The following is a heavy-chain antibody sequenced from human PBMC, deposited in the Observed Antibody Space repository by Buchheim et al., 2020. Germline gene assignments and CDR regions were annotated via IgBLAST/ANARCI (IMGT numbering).Heavy chain of an antibody. V-gene: IGHV4-30-4*07. CDR2: IYYSGST. CDR3: ARGLYYDSSGYYFDY. CDR1: GGSISSGGYS. D-gene: IGHD3-22*01. J-gene: IGHJ4*02. Sequence: QVQLQESGPGLVKPSQTLSLTCAVSGGSISSGGYSWSWIRQPPGKGLEWIGYIYYSGSTYYNPSLKGRVTISVDTSKNQFSLKLSSVTAADTAVYYCARGLYYDSSGYYFDYWGQGTL.